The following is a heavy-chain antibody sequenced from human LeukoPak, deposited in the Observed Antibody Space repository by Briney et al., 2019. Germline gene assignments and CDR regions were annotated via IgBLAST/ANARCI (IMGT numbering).Heavy chain of an antibody. CDR3: ARDGRFEYSHFYHSDY. CDR1: QLMFYPSG. D-gene: IGHD6-6*01. J-gene: IGHJ4*02. Sequence: ASVKVSYKPAQLMFYPSGVMGGREAPGQGLEWMGWISVYNGNRRYAQNFEGRVTLTTDRSTSTAYMELRSLRTDDTAMYFCARDGRFEYSHFYHSDYWGQGTRVTVSS. CDR2: ISVYNGNR. V-gene: IGHV1-18*01.